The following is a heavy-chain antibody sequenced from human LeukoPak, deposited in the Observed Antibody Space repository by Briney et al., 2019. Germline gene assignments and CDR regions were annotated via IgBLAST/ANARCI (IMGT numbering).Heavy chain of an antibody. D-gene: IGHD3-22*01. Sequence: SETLSLTCTVSGGSISSYYWSWIRQPPGKGLEWIGYIYYSGSTNYNPSLKSRVTISVNTSKNQFSLKLSSVTAADTAVYYCARHPQYYDSSALGMDVWGQGTTVTVSS. CDR1: GGSISSYY. CDR2: IYYSGST. CDR3: ARHPQYYDSSALGMDV. V-gene: IGHV4-59*08. J-gene: IGHJ6*02.